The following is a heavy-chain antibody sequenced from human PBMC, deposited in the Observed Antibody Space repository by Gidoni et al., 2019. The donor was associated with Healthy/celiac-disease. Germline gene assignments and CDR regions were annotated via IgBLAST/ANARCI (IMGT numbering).Heavy chain of an antibody. J-gene: IGHJ4*02. CDR3: ARGSGGTAWGGDY. V-gene: IGHV3-74*01. Sequence: VRQAPGKGLVWVSRINSDGSSTSYADSVKGRFTISRDNAKNTLYLQMNSLRAEDTAVYYCARGSGGTAWGGDYWGQGTLVTVSS. CDR2: INSDGSST. D-gene: IGHD6-13*01.